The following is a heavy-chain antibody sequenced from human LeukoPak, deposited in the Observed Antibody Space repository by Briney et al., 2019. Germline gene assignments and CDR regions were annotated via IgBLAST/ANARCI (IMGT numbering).Heavy chain of an antibody. CDR2: MNPNSGNT. J-gene: IGHJ5*02. Sequence: GASVKVSCKASGYTFTTYDINWVRQATGQGLEWMGWMNPNSGNTGYAQKFQGRVTMTRNTSISTAYMELSSLRSEDTAVYYFARAPNKSDGGNPGSAWFAPGGQGTLVTFSS. D-gene: IGHD4-23*01. V-gene: IGHV1-8*01. CDR3: ARAPNKSDGGNPGSAWFAP. CDR1: GYTFTTYD.